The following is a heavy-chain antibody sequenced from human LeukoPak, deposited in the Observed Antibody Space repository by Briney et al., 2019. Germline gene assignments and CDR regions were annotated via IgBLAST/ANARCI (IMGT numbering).Heavy chain of an antibody. J-gene: IGHJ4*02. CDR2: IYYSGSA. V-gene: IGHV4-31*11. CDR1: GGTFSSADLY. Sequence: SETLTLTCAVSGGTFSSADLYWGCNPQHPGQGLEWIGFIYYSGSAYYNPSLNSRVSISVDTSKNQFSLTLNSVTAADTAVYYCARGSDYFDYWGQGTLVTVSS. CDR3: ARGSDYFDY.